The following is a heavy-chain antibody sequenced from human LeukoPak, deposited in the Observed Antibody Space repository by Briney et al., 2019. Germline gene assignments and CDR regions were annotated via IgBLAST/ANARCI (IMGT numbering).Heavy chain of an antibody. CDR1: GFTFSSYS. V-gene: IGHV3-21*01. J-gene: IGHJ1*01. CDR3: ARGSGSSGSLWFGREAEYFQH. CDR2: ISSSSSYI. D-gene: IGHD3-10*01. Sequence: GGSLRLSCAASGFTFSSYSMNWVRQAPGKGLEWVSSISSSSSYIYYADSVKGRFTISRDNAKNSLYLQMNSLRAEDTAVYYCARGSGSSGSLWFGREAEYFQHWGQGTLVTVSS.